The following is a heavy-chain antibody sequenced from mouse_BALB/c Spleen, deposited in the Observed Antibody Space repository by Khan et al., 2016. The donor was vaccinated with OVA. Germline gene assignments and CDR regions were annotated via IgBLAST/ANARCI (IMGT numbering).Heavy chain of an antibody. CDR3: VRDGAYHRNDGWFAY. CDR2: INPSNGYT. Sequence: QVQLQQSGAELARPGASVKMSCKASGYTFTSYTIHWIKLRPGQGLEWIGFINPSNGYTNYNQKFKDKATLTADKSSTTVYMQLSSLTSDESAVYNCVRDGAYHRNDGWFAYWGQGTLVTVSA. J-gene: IGHJ3*01. V-gene: IGHV1-4*01. CDR1: GYTFTSYT. D-gene: IGHD2-14*01.